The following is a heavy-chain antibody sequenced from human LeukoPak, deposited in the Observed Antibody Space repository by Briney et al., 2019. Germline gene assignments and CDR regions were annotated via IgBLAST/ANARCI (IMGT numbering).Heavy chain of an antibody. D-gene: IGHD3-22*01. V-gene: IGHV3-74*01. CDR1: GFTFSSYS. CDR3: ARDDDYYDSSGYFPGGY. CDR2: INSDGSST. J-gene: IGHJ4*02. Sequence: PGGSLRLSCAASGFTFSSYSMNWVRQAPGKGLVWVSRINSDGSSTSYADSVQGRFTISRDNAKNTLYLQMNSLRAEDTAVYYCARDDDYYDSSGYFPGGYWGQGTLVTVSS.